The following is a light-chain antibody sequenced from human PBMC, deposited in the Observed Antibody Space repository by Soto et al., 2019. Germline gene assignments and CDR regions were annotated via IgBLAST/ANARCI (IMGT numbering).Light chain of an antibody. CDR2: RAS. V-gene: IGKV4-1*01. J-gene: IGKJ1*01. Sequence: DIVMTQSPDSLAVSLGERATINCKSSQSVLYSSNNKNYLAWYQQKPGQPPKLLIYRASTRESGVPDRFSGSGSGTDFTLTIRSLQAEDVAVYYCQQYYSTRPTFGQGTKVEIK. CDR1: QSVLYSSNNKNY. CDR3: QQYYSTRPT.